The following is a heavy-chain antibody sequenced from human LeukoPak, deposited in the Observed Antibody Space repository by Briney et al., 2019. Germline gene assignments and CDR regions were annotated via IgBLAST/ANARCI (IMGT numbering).Heavy chain of an antibody. CDR1: GGSVSSGSYY. CDR2: INHSGST. V-gene: IGHV4-39*07. J-gene: IGHJ6*02. CDR3: ARRIRYYYYYYGMDV. Sequence: PSETLSLTCTVSGGSVSSGSYYWSWIRQPPGKGLEWIGEINHSGSTNYNPSLKSRVTISVDTSKNQFSLKLSSVTAADTAVYYCARRIRYYYYYYGMDVWGQGTTVTVSS.